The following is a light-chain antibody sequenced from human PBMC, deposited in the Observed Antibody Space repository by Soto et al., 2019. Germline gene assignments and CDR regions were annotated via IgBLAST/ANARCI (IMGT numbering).Light chain of an antibody. J-gene: IGLJ1*01. CDR3: QVWDSSSDHPLYV. CDR1: NIGSKS. CDR2: DDS. V-gene: IGLV3-21*02. Sequence: SYELTQPPSVSVAPGQTARITCGGNNIGSKSVHWYQQKPGQAPVLVVYDDSDRPSGIPERFSGSNSGNTATLTISRVDAGDEADYYCQVWDSSSDHPLYVFGTGTKLTVL.